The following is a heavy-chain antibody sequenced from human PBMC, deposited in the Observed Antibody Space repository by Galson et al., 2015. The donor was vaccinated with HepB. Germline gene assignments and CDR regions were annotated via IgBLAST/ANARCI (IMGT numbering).Heavy chain of an antibody. CDR1: GFTFRSYS. V-gene: IGHV3-21*01. CDR3: ARGVVVPAAPTMAAEASFDY. D-gene: IGHD2-2*01. Sequence: SLRLSCAASGFTFRSYSMNWVRQAPGKGLEWVSYISSSSYLYYADSVKGRFTISRDNAKNSLYLQMNSLRAEDTAVYYCARGVVVPAAPTMAAEASFDYWGQGTLVTVSS. J-gene: IGHJ4*02. CDR2: ISSSSYL.